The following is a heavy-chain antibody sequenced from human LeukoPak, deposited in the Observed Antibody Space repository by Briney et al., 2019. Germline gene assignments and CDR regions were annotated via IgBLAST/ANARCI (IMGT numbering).Heavy chain of an antibody. Sequence: GGSLRLSSSASGFTFSSYAMHWVPQAPGKGLEYVSAISTTGGSTYYADSVKGRFTISRDNSKNTLYIQMSRLRAEDMDVYYCVKVKQEWGLVVYDYWGQGTLVTVSS. CDR3: VKVKQEWGLVVYDY. CDR1: GFTFSSYA. J-gene: IGHJ4*02. V-gene: IGHV3-64D*06. CDR2: ISTTGGST. D-gene: IGHD2-15*01.